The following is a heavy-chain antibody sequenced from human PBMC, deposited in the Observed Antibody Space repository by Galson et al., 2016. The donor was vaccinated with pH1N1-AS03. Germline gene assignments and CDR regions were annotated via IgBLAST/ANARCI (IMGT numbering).Heavy chain of an antibody. CDR2: FDPEDGEA. D-gene: IGHD6-19*01. CDR3: ATGLSVAGTPYEYYGVDV. J-gene: IGHJ6*02. CDR1: GYTLTELS. Sequence: SVKVSCKVSGYTLTELSMHWVRQGPGKGLEWMGGFDPEDGEAIYPLKFQGRVTLTVDTSTDTAYMEVSRLKSEDTAVYYCATGLSVAGTPYEYYGVDVWGQGTTVIVSS. V-gene: IGHV1-24*01.